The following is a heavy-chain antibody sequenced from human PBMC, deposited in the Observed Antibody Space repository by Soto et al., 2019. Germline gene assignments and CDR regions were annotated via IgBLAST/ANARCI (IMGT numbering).Heavy chain of an antibody. V-gene: IGHV3-48*02. Sequence: GGSLRLSCAASGFTFSSYSMNWVRQAPGKGLEWVSYISSSSSTIYYADSVKGRFTISRDNAKNSLYLQMNSLRDEDTAVYYCARDDYDFWSGYRTAWFDPWGQGTLVTVSS. J-gene: IGHJ5*02. D-gene: IGHD3-3*01. CDR2: ISSSSSTI. CDR1: GFTFSSYS. CDR3: ARDDYDFWSGYRTAWFDP.